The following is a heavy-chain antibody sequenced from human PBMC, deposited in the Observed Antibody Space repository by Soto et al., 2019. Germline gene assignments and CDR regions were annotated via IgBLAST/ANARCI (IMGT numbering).Heavy chain of an antibody. V-gene: IGHV3-33*01. CDR2: IWFDGSEE. Sequence: QVQLVESGGGVVQPGKSLRLSCAASGFTFRAYGMHWVRQAPGKGLEWVAVIWFDGSEEYYADSVKGRFTVSRVNSKNTAYLIVNILRAEDTAVFYCARTPVQSSGSCLDFWSHGTLVTVSS. J-gene: IGHJ4*01. CDR1: GFTFRAYG. D-gene: IGHD3-22*01. CDR3: ARTPVQSSGSCLDF.